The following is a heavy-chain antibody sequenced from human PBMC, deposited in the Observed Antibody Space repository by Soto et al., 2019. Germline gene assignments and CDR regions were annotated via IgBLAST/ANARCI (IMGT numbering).Heavy chain of an antibody. CDR2: IIPVSGTA. V-gene: IGHV1-69*01. D-gene: IGHD2-8*02. Sequence: QVHLEQSGAEVKKPGSSVEVSCKFSGGTFSSYVIIWVRQAPGQGLEWMGGIIPVSGTANYAQKFHGRVTISADAATNTAYMELSSVRFDDTAVYYCATVDRSVALVGWFDPWGQGTLVTVSS. CDR3: ATVDRSVALVGWFDP. J-gene: IGHJ5*02. CDR1: GGTFSSYV.